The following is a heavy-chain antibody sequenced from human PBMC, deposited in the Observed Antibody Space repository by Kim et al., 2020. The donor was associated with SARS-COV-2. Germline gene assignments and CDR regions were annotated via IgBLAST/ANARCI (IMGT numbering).Heavy chain of an antibody. D-gene: IGHD4-17*01. CDR3: ARVGVTTVASHWFDP. Sequence: PSLKSRVTISVDTSKNQFSLKLSSVTAADTAVYYCARVGVTTVASHWFDPWGQGTLVTVSS. V-gene: IGHV4-31*02. J-gene: IGHJ5*02.